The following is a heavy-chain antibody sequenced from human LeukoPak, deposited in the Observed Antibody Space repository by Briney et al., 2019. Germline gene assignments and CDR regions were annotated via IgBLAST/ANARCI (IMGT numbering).Heavy chain of an antibody. J-gene: IGHJ4*02. CDR2: IYYSGST. CDR1: GGPISSYY. D-gene: IGHD3-9*01. Sequence: SETLSLTCTVSGGPISSYYWSWIRQPPGKGLEWIGYIYYSGSTNYSPSLKSRVTISVDTSKNQFSLKLSSVSAADTAVYYCASSNLKYFDYWGQGTLVTVAS. V-gene: IGHV4-59*01. CDR3: ASSNLKYFDY.